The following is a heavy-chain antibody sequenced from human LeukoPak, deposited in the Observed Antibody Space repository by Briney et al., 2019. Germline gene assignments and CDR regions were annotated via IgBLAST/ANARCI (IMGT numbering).Heavy chain of an antibody. CDR1: GFTFSSYA. CDR2: ISGSGGST. J-gene: IGHJ4*02. CDR3: AVLPGIAVAVIDY. Sequence: PGGPLRLSCAASGFTFSSYAMSWVRQAPGKGLEWVSAISGSGGSTYYADSVKGRFTISRDNSKNTLYLQMNSLRAEDTAVYYCAVLPGIAVAVIDYWGQGTLVTVSS. V-gene: IGHV3-23*01. D-gene: IGHD6-19*01.